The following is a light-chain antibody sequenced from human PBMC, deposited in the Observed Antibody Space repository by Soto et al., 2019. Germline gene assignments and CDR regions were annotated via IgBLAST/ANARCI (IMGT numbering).Light chain of an antibody. Sequence: EIVMTQSPATLSVSPGERATLSCRASQSVSSNLAWYRQKPGQAPRLLIYGASTRATGIPARFSGSGSGTEFTLTISSLQSEDFATYYCQQLRDYPITFGQGTRLEIK. CDR2: GAS. CDR3: QQLRDYPIT. V-gene: IGKV3-15*01. J-gene: IGKJ5*01. CDR1: QSVSSN.